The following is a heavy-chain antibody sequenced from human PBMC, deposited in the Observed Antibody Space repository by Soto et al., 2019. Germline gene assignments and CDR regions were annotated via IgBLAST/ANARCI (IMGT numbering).Heavy chain of an antibody. D-gene: IGHD3-16*01. CDR2: INAGNGNT. CDR3: ARSPTFGGFDI. J-gene: IGHJ3*02. CDR1: GGTFSSYA. Sequence: GASVKVSCKASGGTFSSYAISWVRQAPGQGLEWMGWINAGNGNTKYSQNFQGRVTITRDTSASTAYMELSSLRSEDTAVYYCARSPTFGGFDIWGQGTMVTVSS. V-gene: IGHV1-3*01.